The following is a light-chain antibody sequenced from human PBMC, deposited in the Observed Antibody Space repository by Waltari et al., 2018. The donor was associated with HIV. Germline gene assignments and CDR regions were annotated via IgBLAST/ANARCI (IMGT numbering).Light chain of an antibody. CDR3: QQYDRWPQT. V-gene: IGKV3-15*01. J-gene: IGKJ2*01. CDR2: GAS. Sequence: EIVMTKYPVSPSVPPREGATLSCRASQSVYNNVAWYQQQSGQAPRLLIFGASTRASGVPLRFSGSGSGTEFTLTISSLRSEDFVVYYCQQYDRWPQTFGQGTKLEIK. CDR1: QSVYNN.